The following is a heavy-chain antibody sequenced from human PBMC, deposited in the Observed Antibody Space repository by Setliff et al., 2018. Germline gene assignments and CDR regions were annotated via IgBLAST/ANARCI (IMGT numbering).Heavy chain of an antibody. Sequence: GGSLRLSCVVSGVIFSNAGMSWVRQAPGKGLEWVGRIKMKTDGVTTEYAAPVKGRFTISRDDSKNTMYLQMNSLKTEDTAVYYCMTIMRYLEWLSDVWGKGTTVTVSS. D-gene: IGHD3-3*01. CDR3: MTIMRYLEWLSDV. V-gene: IGHV3-15*01. CDR1: GVIFSNAG. J-gene: IGHJ6*04. CDR2: IKMKTDGVTT.